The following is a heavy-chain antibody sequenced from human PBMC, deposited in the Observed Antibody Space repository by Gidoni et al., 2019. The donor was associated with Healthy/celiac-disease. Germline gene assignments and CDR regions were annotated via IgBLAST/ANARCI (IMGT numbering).Heavy chain of an antibody. CDR1: GFTFSSYG. V-gene: IGHV3-33*01. J-gene: IGHJ4*02. Sequence: QVQLVESGGGVVQTGRSLRLSCAASGFTFSSYGMHWVRQAPGKGLGWVAVIWYDGSNKYYADSVKGRFTISRDNSKNTLYLQMNSLRAEDTAVYYCARDRLVIIAARPSYYFDYWGQGTLVTVSS. CDR2: IWYDGSNK. D-gene: IGHD6-6*01. CDR3: ARDRLVIIAARPSYYFDY.